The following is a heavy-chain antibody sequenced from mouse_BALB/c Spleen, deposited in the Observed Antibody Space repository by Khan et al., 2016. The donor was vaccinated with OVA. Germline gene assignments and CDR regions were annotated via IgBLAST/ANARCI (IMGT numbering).Heavy chain of an antibody. D-gene: IGHD1-1*01. CDR3: ARGNYYGYYFDY. CDR1: GYSITSGYA. CDR2: ISYSGVT. Sequence: EVQLQESGPGLVKPSQSLSLTCTVTGYSITSGYAWNWIRQFPGNKLELMGYISYSGVTSYTPSLKSRISITRDTSKNQFFLQLNSVTTEDTATYYCARGNYYGYYFDYWGQGTTLTVSS. V-gene: IGHV3-2*02. J-gene: IGHJ2*01.